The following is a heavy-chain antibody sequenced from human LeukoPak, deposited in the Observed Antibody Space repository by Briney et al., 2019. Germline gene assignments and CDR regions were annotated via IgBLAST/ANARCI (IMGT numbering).Heavy chain of an antibody. D-gene: IGHD6-19*01. V-gene: IGHV4-59*08. CDR3: ASSEAIAVRGPFDY. CDR1: GGSISSYY. CDR2: IYYSGST. J-gene: IGHJ4*02. Sequence: SETLSLTCTVSGGSISSYYWSWIRQPPGKGLEWIGYIYYSGSTNYNPSLKSRVTISVDTSKNQFSLKLSSVTAADTAVYYCASSEAIAVRGPFDYWGQGTLVTVSS.